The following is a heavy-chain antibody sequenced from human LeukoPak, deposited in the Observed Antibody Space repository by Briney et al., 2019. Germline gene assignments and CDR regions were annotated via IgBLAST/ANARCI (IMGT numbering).Heavy chain of an antibody. J-gene: IGHJ4*02. CDR3: DRGFDYGDGFDY. CDR2: TRNRADSYTT. D-gene: IGHD4-17*01. V-gene: IGHV3-72*01. CDR1: GFSLSNHY. Sequence: GGSLRLSCAASGFSLSNHYMDWVRQAPGKGLEWVGRTRNRADSYTTEYAASVRGRFIISRDDSKNSLFLQMNSLKTEDTAVYFCDRGFDYGDGFDYWGPGTLVTVSS.